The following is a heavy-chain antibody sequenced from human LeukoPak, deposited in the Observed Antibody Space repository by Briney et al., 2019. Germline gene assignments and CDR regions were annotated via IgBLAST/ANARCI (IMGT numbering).Heavy chain of an antibody. CDR2: ISWNSGSI. CDR3: AKDYASSPRGIDY. D-gene: IGHD6-13*01. CDR1: GFTFDDYA. Sequence: GGSLRLSCAASGFTFDDYAMHWVRQAPGKGLEWVSGISWNSGSIGYADSVKGRFTISRDNAKNSLYLQMNSLRAEDTALYYCAKDYASSPRGIDYWGQGTLVTVSS. J-gene: IGHJ4*02. V-gene: IGHV3-9*01.